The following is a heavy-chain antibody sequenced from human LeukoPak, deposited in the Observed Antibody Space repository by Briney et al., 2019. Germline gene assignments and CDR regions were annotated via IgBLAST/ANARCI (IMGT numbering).Heavy chain of an antibody. Sequence: GGSLRLSCAASGFTFTSYAMNWVRQAPGKGLEWVSSISSSSSYIYYADSVKGRFTISRDNAKNSLYLQMNSLRAEDTAVYYCARDRYCSSTSCYFDYWGQGTLVTVSS. D-gene: IGHD2-2*01. J-gene: IGHJ4*02. CDR1: GFTFTSYA. CDR3: ARDRYCSSTSCYFDY. V-gene: IGHV3-21*01. CDR2: ISSSSSYI.